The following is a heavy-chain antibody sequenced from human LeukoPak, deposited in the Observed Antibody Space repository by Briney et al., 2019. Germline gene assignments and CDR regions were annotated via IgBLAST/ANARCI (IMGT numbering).Heavy chain of an antibody. V-gene: IGHV3-23*01. CDR2: ITPNADRT. J-gene: IGHJ1*01. CDR1: GFPFGGYG. CDR3: AIMHGYYDGSGYWVQ. D-gene: IGHD3-22*01. Sequence: GGSLSLSCAASGFPFGGYGMSWVRQAPGKGLEWFSFITPNADRTSYADSVEGRFTISRDNPRNTLYMQMNSLRDEDTALYYCAIMHGYYDGSGYWVQWGQGTLVTVSS.